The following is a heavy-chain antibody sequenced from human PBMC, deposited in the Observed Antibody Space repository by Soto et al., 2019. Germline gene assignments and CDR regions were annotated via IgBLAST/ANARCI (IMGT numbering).Heavy chain of an antibody. CDR3: AREDYDFWSGYYSGGWFDP. D-gene: IGHD3-3*01. CDR1: GFTFSSYW. CDR2: IKQDGSEK. Sequence: EVQLVESGGGLVQPGGSLRLSCAASGFTFSSYWMSWVRQAPGKGLEWVANIKQDGSEKYYVDSVKGRFTISRDNAKNSLYLQMNSLRAEDTAVYYCAREDYDFWSGYYSGGWFDPWGQGTLVTVSS. J-gene: IGHJ5*02. V-gene: IGHV3-7*01.